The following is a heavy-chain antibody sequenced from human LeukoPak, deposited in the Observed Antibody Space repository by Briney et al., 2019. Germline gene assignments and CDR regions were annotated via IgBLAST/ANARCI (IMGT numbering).Heavy chain of an antibody. CDR1: GYSFTSYW. J-gene: IGHJ3*02. CDR3: ARQGWELLKGGAFDI. D-gene: IGHD1-26*01. V-gene: IGHV5-51*01. CDR2: IYPGDSDT. Sequence: GESLKISCKGSGYSFTSYWIGWVRQMPGKGLEWMGIIYPGDSDTRYSPSFQGQVTISADKSISTAYLQWSSLKASDTAMYYCARQGWELLKGGAFDIWGQGTMVTVSS.